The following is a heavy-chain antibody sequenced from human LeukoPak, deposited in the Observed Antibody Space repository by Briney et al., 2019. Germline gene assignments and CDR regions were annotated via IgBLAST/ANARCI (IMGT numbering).Heavy chain of an antibody. V-gene: IGHV4-38-2*01. CDR2: IYHSGST. J-gene: IGHJ4*02. CDR1: GYSISSGYY. D-gene: IGHD1-26*01. Sequence: PSETLSLTCAVSGYSISSGYYCGWIRQPPGKGLEWIGSIYHSGSTYYNPSLKSRVTISVDTSKNQFSLKLSSVTAADTAVYYCARLTGGSFVFDYWGQGTLVTVSS. CDR3: ARLTGGSFVFDY.